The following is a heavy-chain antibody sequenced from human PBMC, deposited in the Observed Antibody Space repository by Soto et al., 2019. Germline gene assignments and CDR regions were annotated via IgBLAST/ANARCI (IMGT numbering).Heavy chain of an antibody. CDR3: ASPPAARREDNWFDP. V-gene: IGHV3-23*01. CDR2: ISGSGGST. Sequence: GGSLRLSCVASGFTFSTYPMSWVRQAPGKGLEWVSAISGSGGSTYYADSVKGRFTISRDNSKNTLYLQMNSLRAEDTAVYYCASPPAARREDNWFDPWGQGTLVTVSS. CDR1: GFTFSTYP. J-gene: IGHJ5*02. D-gene: IGHD6-6*01.